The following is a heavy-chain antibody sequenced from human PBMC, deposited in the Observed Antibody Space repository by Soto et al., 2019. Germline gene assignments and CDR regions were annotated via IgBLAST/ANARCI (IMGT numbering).Heavy chain of an antibody. CDR3: ANLGYDSFPLTDYYYGMDV. J-gene: IGHJ6*02. D-gene: IGHD1-1*01. Sequence: GGSLRLSCAASGFTFSSYGMHWVRQAPGKGLEWVAVISYDGSNKYYADSVKGRFTISRDNSKNTLYLQMNSLRAEDTAVYYCANLGYDSFPLTDYYYGMDVWGQGTTVTVSS. CDR2: ISYDGSNK. V-gene: IGHV3-30*18. CDR1: GFTFSSYG.